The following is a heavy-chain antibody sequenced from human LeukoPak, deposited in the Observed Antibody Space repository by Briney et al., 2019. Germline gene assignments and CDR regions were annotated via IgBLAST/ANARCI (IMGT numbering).Heavy chain of an antibody. J-gene: IGHJ4*02. V-gene: IGHV3-30*02. CDR2: IRFDGGDK. D-gene: IGHD2-15*01. CDR3: APALGYYSGGPSYDGYFDY. Sequence: GGSLRLSCAASQFTFSTYGMHWVRQAPGKGLEWVAFIRFDGGDKYYADSVKGRFTISRDNSKNTLYLQMNNLRTEDTAVYYCAPALGYYSGGPSYDGYFDYWGQGTLVTVSS. CDR1: QFTFSTYG.